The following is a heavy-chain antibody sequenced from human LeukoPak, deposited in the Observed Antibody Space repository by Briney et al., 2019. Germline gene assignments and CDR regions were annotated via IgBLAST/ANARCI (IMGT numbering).Heavy chain of an antibody. D-gene: IGHD3-10*01. CDR1: GGFISKGSYY. CDR2: ISTSGST. Sequence: SETLSLTCTVSGGFISKGSYYWGGIRQPAGKGLEWIGRISTSGSTNYNPSLKSRVTISVDTSKNHFTLKLSSLTAADPGGHDYTGGAYGSGDDASWFDPWGQGTLVTVSS. V-gene: IGHV4-61*02. J-gene: IGHJ5*02. CDR3: TGGAYGSGDDASWFDP.